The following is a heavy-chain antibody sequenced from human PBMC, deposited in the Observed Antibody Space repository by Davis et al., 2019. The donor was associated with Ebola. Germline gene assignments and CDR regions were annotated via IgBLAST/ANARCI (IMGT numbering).Heavy chain of an antibody. J-gene: IGHJ4*02. CDR1: GFTFRSYA. D-gene: IGHD5-18*01. CDR2: ISYDGSNK. Sequence: GSLRLSCAASGFTFRSYAMHWVRQAPGKGLEWVAVISYDGSNKYYADSVKGRFTISRDNSKNTLYLQMNSLRAEDTAVYYCAKDFGYSYGYLFDYWGQGTLVTVSS. CDR3: AKDFGYSYGYLFDY. V-gene: IGHV3-30*04.